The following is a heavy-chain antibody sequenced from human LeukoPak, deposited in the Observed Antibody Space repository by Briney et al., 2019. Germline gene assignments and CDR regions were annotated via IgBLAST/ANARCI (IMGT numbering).Heavy chain of an antibody. CDR2: INPSGGST. Sequence: GASVKVSCTASGYTFNAYWMHWVRQAPGQGLEWMGIINPSGGSTSYAQKFQGRVTMTRDTSTSTVYMELSSLRSEDTAVYYCARVFSLVGATLGYWGQGTLVTVSS. CDR1: GYTFNAYW. V-gene: IGHV1-46*02. J-gene: IGHJ4*02. CDR3: ARVFSLVGATLGY. D-gene: IGHD1-26*01.